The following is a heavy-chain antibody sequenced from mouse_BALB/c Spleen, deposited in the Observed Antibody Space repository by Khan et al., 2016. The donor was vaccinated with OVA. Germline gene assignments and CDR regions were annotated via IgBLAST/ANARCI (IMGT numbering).Heavy chain of an antibody. D-gene: IGHD2-1*01. J-gene: IGHJ3*01. V-gene: IGHV1-77*01. CDR2: IYPGSGDT. Sequence: VQLQESGPELVKPGASVKMSCKASGYTFTDYVINWVKQRTGEGLEWIGDIYPGSGDTYYNEKFKGKATLTADKSSSTAYMQLSRLTSEDSAVYFCARLFGNYEADWGQGTLVTVSS. CDR1: GYTFTDYV. CDR3: ARLFGNYEAD.